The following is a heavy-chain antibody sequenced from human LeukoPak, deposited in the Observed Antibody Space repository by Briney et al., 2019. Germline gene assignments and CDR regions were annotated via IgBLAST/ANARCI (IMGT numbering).Heavy chain of an antibody. D-gene: IGHD6-13*01. CDR2: IYHSGST. CDR1: GGSISSSNW. Sequence: PSGTLSLTCAVSGGSISSSNWWSWVRRPPGKGLEWIGEIYHSGSTNYNPSLKSRVTISVDKSKNQFSLKLSSVTAADTAVYYCARSISSSWWEFFQHWGQGTLVTVSS. CDR3: ARSISSSWWEFFQH. J-gene: IGHJ1*01. V-gene: IGHV4-4*02.